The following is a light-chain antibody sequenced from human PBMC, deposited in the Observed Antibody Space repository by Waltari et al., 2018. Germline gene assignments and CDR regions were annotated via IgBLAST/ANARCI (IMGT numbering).Light chain of an antibody. J-gene: IGKJ2*01. CDR2: GAS. V-gene: IGKV3-20*01. CDR3: QQYGTSSYT. CDR1: QSVSSSY. Sequence: EFVLTQSPGPLSLSPGERATLSCRANQSVSSSYFAWYQQKPGQAPRLLIYGASSRATGIPDRFSGSGSGTDFTLTISRLEPEDFAVYYCQQYGTSSYTFGQGTKLEI.